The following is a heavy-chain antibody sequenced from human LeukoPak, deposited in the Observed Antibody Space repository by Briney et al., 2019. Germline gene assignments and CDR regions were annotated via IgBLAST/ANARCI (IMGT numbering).Heavy chain of an antibody. CDR2: IYHSGST. D-gene: IGHD3-10*01. Sequence: SETLSLTCTVSGGSISSSHWWSWVRQPPGKGLEWIGEIYHSGSTNYNPSLKSRVTISVDKFNNQFSLKLNPVTAADTAMYYCARKDYGSGSFSRSFDYWGQGTLVTVSS. V-gene: IGHV4-4*02. CDR3: ARKDYGSGSFSRSFDY. J-gene: IGHJ4*02. CDR1: GGSISSSHW.